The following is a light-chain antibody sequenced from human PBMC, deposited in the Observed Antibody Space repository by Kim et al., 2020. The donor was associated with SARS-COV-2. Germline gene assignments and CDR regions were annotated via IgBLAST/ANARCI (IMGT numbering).Light chain of an antibody. Sequence: SYELTQPPSVSVAPGKTARFTCGGDNIGSKGVHWYQQKPGQAPVLVIYYDSDRPSGIPERFSGSNSGNTATLTLSRVEAGDEADYYCQVWDSSSDHRVFG. J-gene: IGLJ2*01. CDR3: QVWDSSSDHRV. V-gene: IGLV3-21*04. CDR2: YDS. CDR1: NIGSKG.